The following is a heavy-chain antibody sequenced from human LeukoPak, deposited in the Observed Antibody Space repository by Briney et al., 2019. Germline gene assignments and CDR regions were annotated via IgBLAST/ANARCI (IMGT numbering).Heavy chain of an antibody. CDR3: ARGQWLGPVLYFFDL. J-gene: IGHJ4*02. CDR2: ISGSGDST. Sequence: GGSLRLSCAASGFTFSSYAMSWVRQAPGKGLEWVSTISGSGDSTYYADSVKGRFIISRDNSKNTLYLQMNDLRAEDTALYYCARGQWLGPVLYFFDLWGLGALVTVSS. V-gene: IGHV3-23*01. D-gene: IGHD6-19*01. CDR1: GFTFSSYA.